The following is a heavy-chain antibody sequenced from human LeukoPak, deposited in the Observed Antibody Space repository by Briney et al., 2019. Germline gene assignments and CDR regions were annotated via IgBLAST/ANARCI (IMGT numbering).Heavy chain of an antibody. Sequence: KPSETLSLTCTVSGGSISSSSYYWGWIRQPPGKGLEWIGSIYYSGSTYYNPSLKSRVTISVDTSKNQFSLKLSSVTAADTAVYYCAGRGGYADFSVDYWGQGTLVTVSS. V-gene: IGHV4-39*01. CDR3: AGRGGYADFSVDY. D-gene: IGHD3-16*01. J-gene: IGHJ4*02. CDR2: IYYSGST. CDR1: GGSISSSSYY.